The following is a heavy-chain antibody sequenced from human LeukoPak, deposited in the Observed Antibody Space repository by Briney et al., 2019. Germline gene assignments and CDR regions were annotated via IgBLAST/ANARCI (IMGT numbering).Heavy chain of an antibody. V-gene: IGHV3-23*01. Sequence: PGGSLRLSCAASGFTFSSYAMSWVRQAPGKGLEWVSAISGSGGSTYYADSVKGRFTISRDNSKSTLYLQMNSLRAEDTAVYYCANSGGDTAMVYPTFDYWGQGTLVTVSS. CDR2: ISGSGGST. J-gene: IGHJ4*02. D-gene: IGHD5-18*01. CDR3: ANSGGDTAMVYPTFDY. CDR1: GFTFSSYA.